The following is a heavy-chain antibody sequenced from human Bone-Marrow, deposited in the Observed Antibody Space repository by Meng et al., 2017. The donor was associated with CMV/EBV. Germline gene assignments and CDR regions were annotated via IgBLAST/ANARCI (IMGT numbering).Heavy chain of an antibody. CDR2: MNPNSGGT. CDR3: ARINDFWSGYSFDY. D-gene: IGHD3-3*01. Sequence: ASVKVSCKASGYTFSSYDINWVRQATGQGLEWMGWMNPNSGGTNYAQKFQGRVTMTRDTSISTAYMELSRLRSDDTAVYYCARINDFWSGYSFDYWGQGTRVTVSS. V-gene: IGHV1-2*02. J-gene: IGHJ4*02. CDR1: GYTFSSYD.